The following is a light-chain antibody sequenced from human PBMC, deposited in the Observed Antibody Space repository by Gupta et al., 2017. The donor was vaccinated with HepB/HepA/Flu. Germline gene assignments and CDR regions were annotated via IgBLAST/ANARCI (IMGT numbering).Light chain of an antibody. J-gene: IGLJ1*01. CDR3: GADHGSGSNFVYV. Sequence: PVLTQPPSASASLGASVPLTCTLSSGYSNYKVDWYQQRPGKGPRFVMRVGTGGIVGSKGDGIPDRFSVLGSGLNRYLTIKNIQEEDESDYHCGADHGSGSNFVYVFGTGTKVTVL. CDR1: SGYSNYK. CDR2: VGTGGIVG. V-gene: IGLV9-49*01.